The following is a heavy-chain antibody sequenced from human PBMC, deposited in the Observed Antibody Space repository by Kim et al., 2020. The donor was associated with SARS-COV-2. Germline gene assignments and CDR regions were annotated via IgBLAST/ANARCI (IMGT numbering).Heavy chain of an antibody. D-gene: IGHD6-13*01. V-gene: IGHV3-30*03. J-gene: IGHJ4*02. CDR3: ARASNGYSSSWYDPTTDLIDY. CDR2: ISYDGSNK. CDR1: GFTFSSYG. Sequence: GGSLRLSCAASGFTFSSYGMHWVRQAPGKGLEWVAVISYDGSNKYYADSVKGRFTISRDNSKNTLYLQMNSLRAEDTAVYYCARASNGYSSSWYDPTTDLIDYWGQGTLVTVSS.